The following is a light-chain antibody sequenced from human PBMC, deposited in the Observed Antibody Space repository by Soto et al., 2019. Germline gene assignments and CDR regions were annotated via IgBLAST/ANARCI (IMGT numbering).Light chain of an antibody. J-gene: IGKJ1*01. Sequence: EIVMTQSPVTLSVSPGERATLSCRASQSVSGNLAWYQQRRGQAPRLLMYGASTRATGTPARFSGSGSGTEYTLTISSLQSEDVGVYYCQQYGSSPPWTFGPGTKVDIK. V-gene: IGKV3-15*01. CDR2: GAS. CDR3: QQYGSSPPWT. CDR1: QSVSGN.